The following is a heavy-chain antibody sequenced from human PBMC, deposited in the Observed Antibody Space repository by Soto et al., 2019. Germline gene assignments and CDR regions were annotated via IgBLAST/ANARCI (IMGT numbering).Heavy chain of an antibody. CDR2: IIPIFGTA. Sequence: ASVKVSCKASGGTFSSYAISWVRQAPGQGLDWMGGIIPIFGTANYAQKFQGRVTITADKSTSTAYMELSSLRSEDTAVYYCAMITFGGVIVRSDYYGMDVWGQGTTVTVSS. CDR3: AMITFGGVIVRSDYYGMDV. D-gene: IGHD3-16*02. J-gene: IGHJ6*02. V-gene: IGHV1-69*06. CDR1: GGTFSSYA.